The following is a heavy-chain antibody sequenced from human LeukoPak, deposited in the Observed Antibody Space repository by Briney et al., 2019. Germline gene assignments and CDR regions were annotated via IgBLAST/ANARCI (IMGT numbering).Heavy chain of an antibody. CDR2: IYYSEST. V-gene: IGHV4-31*03. CDR3: ASSRDSSLDY. Sequence: SETLSLTCTVSGVSVSSGYYWSWIRQHPGKGLEHIGYIYYSESTYYNPSLRSRVTISKDTSKNQFSLELTSVTAADTAVYFCASSRDSSLDYWGQGTLVTVSS. CDR1: GVSVSSGYY. D-gene: IGHD2-21*02. J-gene: IGHJ4*02.